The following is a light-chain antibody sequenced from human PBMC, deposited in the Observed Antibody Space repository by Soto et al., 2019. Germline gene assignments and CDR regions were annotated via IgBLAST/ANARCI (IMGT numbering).Light chain of an antibody. CDR3: SSYTSSSTLV. V-gene: IGLV2-14*01. CDR2: DVS. CDR1: SSDVGGYNY. Sequence: QSALTQPASVSGSPGQSITISCTGTSSDVGGYNYVSWYQQHPGKAPKLMIYDVSNRPSGVSNRFSGSKSGNTASLTISGIQAEDEADYYCSSYTSSSTLVFGTGTKVTV. J-gene: IGLJ1*01.